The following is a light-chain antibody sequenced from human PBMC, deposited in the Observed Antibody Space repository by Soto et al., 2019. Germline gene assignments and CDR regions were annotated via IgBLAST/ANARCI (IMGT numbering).Light chain of an antibody. CDR2: KAS. Sequence: DIPMTQSPSTLSASIGDRVTITCRASQSLNSWLAWYQQKPGKAPKLLIYKASNLDSGVPSRFSGSGSGTDFTFTISSLQPEDIATYYCQQYDNLPLTFGGGTKVDIK. V-gene: IGKV1-5*03. CDR1: QSLNSW. CDR3: QQYDNLPLT. J-gene: IGKJ4*01.